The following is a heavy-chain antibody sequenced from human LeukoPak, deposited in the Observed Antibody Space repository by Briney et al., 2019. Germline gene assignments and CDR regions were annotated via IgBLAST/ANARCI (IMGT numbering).Heavy chain of an antibody. CDR3: SRDLFGSGSYYPHWFDP. Sequence: GASVNVSCKASGYTFTGYYMHWVRQAPGQGLEWMGWINPNSGDTNYAQKFQGRVTMTRDTSNSTAYMELSRLKSDDTAMYYCSRDLFGSGSYYPHWFDPWGQGTLVTVSS. J-gene: IGHJ5*02. CDR1: GYTFTGYY. V-gene: IGHV1-2*02. CDR2: INPNSGDT. D-gene: IGHD3-10*01.